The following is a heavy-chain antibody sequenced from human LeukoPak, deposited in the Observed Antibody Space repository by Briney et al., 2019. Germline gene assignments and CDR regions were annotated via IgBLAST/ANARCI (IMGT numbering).Heavy chain of an antibody. CDR1: GGTFSRYA. CDR3: TFDSSGHFGSPTSNDAFDI. Sequence: SVMVSCKASGGTFSRYAFWWERQAPGPGLELMGGIIPIFGTANYAQKFQGRVTITADESTSTAYMELSSLRSEDTAVYYCTFDSSGHFGSPTSNDAFDIWGQGTMVTVSS. D-gene: IGHD3-22*01. J-gene: IGHJ3*02. CDR2: IIPIFGTA. V-gene: IGHV1-69*13.